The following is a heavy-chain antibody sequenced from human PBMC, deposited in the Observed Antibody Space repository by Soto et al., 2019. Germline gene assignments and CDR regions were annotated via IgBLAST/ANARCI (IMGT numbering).Heavy chain of an antibody. Sequence: SETLSLTCSVSGYLISSGYYWGWVRQTPGKGLEWLGSIDYSGKTYKNPSLKSRVSASVDLSQNQFSLNLRSVTAADTAVYFCARAMSSGYASYYFDYWGQGTLVTVSS. D-gene: IGHD3-22*01. J-gene: IGHJ4*02. CDR1: GYLISSGYY. V-gene: IGHV4-38-2*02. CDR2: IDYSGKT. CDR3: ARAMSSGYASYYFDY.